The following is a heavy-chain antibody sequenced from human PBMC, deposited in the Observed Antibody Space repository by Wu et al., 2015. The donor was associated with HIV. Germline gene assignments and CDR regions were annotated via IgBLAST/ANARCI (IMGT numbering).Heavy chain of an antibody. Sequence: QVQLVQSGAEVKKPGASVKVSCKASGYTFTGYYMHWVRQAPGQGLEWMGWINPNSGGTNYAQKFQGRVTMTRDTSISTAYMELSRLRSDDTAVYYCARLPLSWGYAAEDYYFDYWGQGTLVTVSS. CDR3: ARLPLSWGYAAEDYYFDY. V-gene: IGHV1-2*02. D-gene: IGHD1-26*01. J-gene: IGHJ4*02. CDR1: GYTFTGYY. CDR2: INPNSGGT.